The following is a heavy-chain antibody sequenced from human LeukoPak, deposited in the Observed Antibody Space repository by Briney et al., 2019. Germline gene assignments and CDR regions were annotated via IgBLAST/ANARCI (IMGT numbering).Heavy chain of an antibody. D-gene: IGHD3-16*02. CDR1: GXTFSSYA. Sequence: PGRSLRLSCAASGXTFSSYAMHWIRQAPGKGLEWVAVISSDGGNKHYVDSVKGRFTISRDNSKNTLFLQMDSLTGDDTAVYHCAKDRYTTGRPLDYWGLGTLVTVSS. CDR2: ISSDGGNK. J-gene: IGHJ4*02. CDR3: AKDRYTTGRPLDY. V-gene: IGHV3-30*18.